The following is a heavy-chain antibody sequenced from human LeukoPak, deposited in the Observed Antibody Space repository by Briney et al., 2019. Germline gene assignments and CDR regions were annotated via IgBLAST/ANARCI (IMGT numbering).Heavy chain of an antibody. CDR2: ISYDGYNK. CDR1: GFTFSSYG. Sequence: GGSLRLSCAASGFTFSSYGTHWVRQAPGKGLEWVAVISYDGYNKYYADSVKGRFTVSRDNSKNTLSLQMNSLRAEDTAVFYCAKGPKRYNILTGYFVIETAFDIWGQGTMVTVSS. D-gene: IGHD3-9*01. CDR3: AKGPKRYNILTGYFVIETAFDI. J-gene: IGHJ3*02. V-gene: IGHV3-30*18.